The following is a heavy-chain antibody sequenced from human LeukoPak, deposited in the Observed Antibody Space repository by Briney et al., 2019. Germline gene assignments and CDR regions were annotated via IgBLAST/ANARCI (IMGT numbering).Heavy chain of an antibody. J-gene: IGHJ5*02. D-gene: IGHD2-15*01. Sequence: PSETLSLTCTVSGGSISSYYWSWIRQPPGKGLEWIGYIYYSGSTNYNPSLKSRVTISVDTSKNQFSLKLSSVTAADTAVYYCARDHCSGGSCYSVSWGQGTLVTVSS. CDR2: IYYSGST. V-gene: IGHV4-59*01. CDR3: ARDHCSGGSCYSVS. CDR1: GGSISSYY.